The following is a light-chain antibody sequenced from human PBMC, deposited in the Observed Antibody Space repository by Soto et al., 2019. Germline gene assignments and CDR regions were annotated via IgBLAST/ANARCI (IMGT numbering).Light chain of an antibody. CDR3: SSYTTLNTLV. V-gene: IGLV2-14*01. CDR1: SSDVGGYNY. J-gene: IGLJ2*01. Sequence: QSALTQPASVSGSPGQSITISCTGTSSDVGGYNYVSWYQQHPGKAPQLMIYEVINRPSGVSNRFSGSKSVNTASLTISGLQPEDEADYFCSSYTTLNTLVFGGGTKLTVL. CDR2: EVI.